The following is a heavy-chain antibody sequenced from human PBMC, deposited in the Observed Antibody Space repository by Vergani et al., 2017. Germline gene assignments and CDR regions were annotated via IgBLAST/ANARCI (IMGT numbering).Heavy chain of an antibody. CDR3: AKDRKSTWYGFNY. CDR1: GFHFDQYG. V-gene: IGHV3-30*02. D-gene: IGHD6-13*01. J-gene: IGHJ4*02. Sequence: QVQLVKSGGGVVQPGESLRLSCAASGFHFDQYGMHWVRQAPGNGLEWVGYLRADSTGQQYKDSVKGRFTISRDNSKNTMYLQMNSVRSDDTAIYYCAKDRKSTWYGFNYWGQGTLVTVSS. CDR2: LRADSTGQ.